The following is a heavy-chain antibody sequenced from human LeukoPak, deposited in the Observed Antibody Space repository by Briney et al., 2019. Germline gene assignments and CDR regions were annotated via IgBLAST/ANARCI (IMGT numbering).Heavy chain of an antibody. CDR3: AENYVTVMYGGVFDV. CDR1: EITFSNYA. D-gene: IGHD3-10*02. V-gene: IGHV3-23*01. Sequence: PGGALRLSCAVSEITFSNYAWSWVRQAPGRGLEWVSAICGSGGSTYYPDSVQGPFTNSRDKSKNPLYLEMNRLRAQDTAVYYCAENYVTVMYGGVFDVWGQGTTVIVSS. J-gene: IGHJ3*01. CDR2: ICGSGGST.